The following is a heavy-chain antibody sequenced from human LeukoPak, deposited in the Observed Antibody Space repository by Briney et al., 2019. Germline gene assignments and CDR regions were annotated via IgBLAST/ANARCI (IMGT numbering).Heavy chain of an antibody. Sequence: GASVTVSCTASGYTFTGYYMRWVRQAPGQGLEWMGWINPDSGGTNYAQKFQGRVTMTRDTSISTAYMELSRLRSDDTAVYYCASSGWYYFDYWGQGTLVTVSS. V-gene: IGHV1-2*02. CDR3: ASSGWYYFDY. CDR2: INPDSGGT. D-gene: IGHD6-19*01. J-gene: IGHJ4*02. CDR1: GYTFTGYY.